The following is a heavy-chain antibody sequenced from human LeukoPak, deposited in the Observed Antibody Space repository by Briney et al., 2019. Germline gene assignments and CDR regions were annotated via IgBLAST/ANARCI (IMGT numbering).Heavy chain of an antibody. Sequence: SETLSLTCTVSGGSISSSSYYWGWIRQPPGKGLEWIGSIYYSGSTYYNPSLKSRVTISVDTSKNQFSLKLSSVTAADTAVYYCARHQCQLLWESYFDYWGQGTLVTVSS. J-gene: IGHJ4*02. V-gene: IGHV4-39*01. CDR1: GGSISSSSYY. D-gene: IGHD2-2*01. CDR3: ARHQCQLLWESYFDY. CDR2: IYYSGST.